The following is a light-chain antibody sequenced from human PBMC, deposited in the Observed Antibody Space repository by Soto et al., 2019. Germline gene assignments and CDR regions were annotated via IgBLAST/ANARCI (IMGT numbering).Light chain of an antibody. CDR3: QQYNCYWT. CDR2: KAS. J-gene: IGKJ1*01. V-gene: IGKV1-5*03. CDR1: QSISSW. Sequence: DIQMNQSPSTLSVSVGDRVTRTCRASQSISSWLAWYQQKPGKAPNLLIYKASSLEGGVPSRFSGSGSGTEFTLTISSLQPDDFATYYCQQYNCYWTFGQGTMWIS.